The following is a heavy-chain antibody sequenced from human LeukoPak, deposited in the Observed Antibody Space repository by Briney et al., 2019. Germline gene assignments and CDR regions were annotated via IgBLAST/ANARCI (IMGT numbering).Heavy chain of an antibody. CDR3: ARHVRQKLPPKAFDY. J-gene: IGHJ4*02. V-gene: IGHV4-39*01. CDR2: IYYSGNA. Sequence: SETLSLTCTVSGGSISSGIYYCGWIRQPPGNGLELIGSIYYSGNAYYNPSLKSRVTLSVDTSKNQLSLKLNSVTAADTAVYYCARHVRQKLPPKAFDYWGQGTLVTVSS. CDR1: GGSISSGIYY.